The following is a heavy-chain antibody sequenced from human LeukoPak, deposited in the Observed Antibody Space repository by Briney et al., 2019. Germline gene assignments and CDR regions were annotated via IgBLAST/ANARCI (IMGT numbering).Heavy chain of an antibody. D-gene: IGHD3/OR15-3a*01. V-gene: IGHV3-48*01. CDR1: GFSFNSYN. CDR2: ISSSGSTV. J-gene: IGHJ6*04. Sequence: GGSLRLSCVGPGFSFNSYNINWVRQAPGKGLEWVSYISSSGSTVYYADSVRGRFTISRDNARNSLYLQMAGLTAEDTAVYYCARALDSALDVWGNGTTVTVSS. CDR3: ARALDSALDV.